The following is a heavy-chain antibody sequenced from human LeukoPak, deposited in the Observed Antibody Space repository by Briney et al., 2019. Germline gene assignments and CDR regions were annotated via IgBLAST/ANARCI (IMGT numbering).Heavy chain of an antibody. V-gene: IGHV3-74*01. CDR3: ANIGYYGSGNAFDI. Sequence: GGSLRLSCAASRFTFSVHWMHWVRQAPGKGLEWVSRINPDESDKAYADSVKGRFTISRDNSKNTLYLQMNSLRAEDTAVYYCANIGYYGSGNAFDIWGQGTMVTVSS. CDR1: RFTFSVHW. D-gene: IGHD3-10*01. J-gene: IGHJ3*02. CDR2: INPDESDK.